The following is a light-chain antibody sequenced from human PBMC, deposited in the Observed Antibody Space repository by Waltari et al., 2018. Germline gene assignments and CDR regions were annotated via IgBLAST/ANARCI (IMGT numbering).Light chain of an antibody. Sequence: DIQMTQSPSFLSASVGDRVTIACRASQSIRIYLNWYQQKPGKAPKLLMYAASTLQSEVPSRFSGTGSGTDFTLTISSLQPEDFATYYCQQSISAPFTFGGGTKVEMK. CDR2: AAS. CDR3: QQSISAPFT. V-gene: IGKV1-39*01. CDR1: QSIRIY. J-gene: IGKJ4*01.